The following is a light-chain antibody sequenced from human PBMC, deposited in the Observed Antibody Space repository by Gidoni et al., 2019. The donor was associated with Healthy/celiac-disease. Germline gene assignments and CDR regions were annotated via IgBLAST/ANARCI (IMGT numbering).Light chain of an antibody. CDR1: QSVSSH. V-gene: IGKV3-15*01. J-gene: IGKJ1*01. CDR2: CAS. CDR3: PQFNNWPPRGWT. Sequence: EIVMTQSPATLSVSPGERATLSCRASQSVSSHLAWYQQKPGQAPRLLIYCASPRATCIPARFRGRGFGTEFPPPLRSLQSEDFAVYYWPQFNNWPPRGWTFGQGTKVEIK.